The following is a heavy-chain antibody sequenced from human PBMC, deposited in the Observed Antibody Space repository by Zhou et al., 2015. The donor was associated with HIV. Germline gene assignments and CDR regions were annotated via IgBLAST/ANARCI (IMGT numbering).Heavy chain of an antibody. CDR3: ARSSVNHDNAFDI. Sequence: QVQLVQSGTEVTKPGSSVKVSCKASGGTFSGSDISWVRQAPGQGLEWMGGITPMFDIKNYAQRFRARLNITVDQSTNTAYMELNSLTSEDAAIYFCARSSVNHDNAFDIWGQGTKVIVSS. V-gene: IGHV1-69*17. CDR2: ITPMFDIK. D-gene: IGHD3-22*01. J-gene: IGHJ3*02. CDR1: GGTFSGSD.